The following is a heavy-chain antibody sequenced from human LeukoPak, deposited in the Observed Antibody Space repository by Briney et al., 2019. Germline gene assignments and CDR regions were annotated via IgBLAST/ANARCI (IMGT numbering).Heavy chain of an antibody. CDR2: ISSSGSTI. J-gene: IGHJ4*02. V-gene: IGHV3-11*01. Sequence: GWSLRLSCATSAFTVADYGMSWVRQAPGRGREWVSYISSSGSTIYYADSVKGRFTISRDNAKNSLYLQMNSLRAEDTAVYYCARDLMGIAYRGAFYYWGQGTLVTVSS. D-gene: IGHD6-13*01. CDR1: AFTVADYG. CDR3: ARDLMGIAYRGAFYY.